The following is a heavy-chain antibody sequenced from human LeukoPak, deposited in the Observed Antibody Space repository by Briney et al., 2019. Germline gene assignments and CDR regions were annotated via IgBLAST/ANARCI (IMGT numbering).Heavy chain of an antibody. CDR2: IKQDGSEK. Sequence: PGGSLRLSCAASGFTFSSYWMSWVRQAPGKGLEWVANIKQDGSEKCYVDSVKGRFTISRDNAKNSLYLQMNSLRAEDTAVYYCARAEKEVTIFGVVMASGHYGMDVWGQGTTVTVSS. J-gene: IGHJ6*02. CDR3: ARAEKEVTIFGVVMASGHYGMDV. D-gene: IGHD3-3*01. CDR1: GFTFSSYW. V-gene: IGHV3-7*01.